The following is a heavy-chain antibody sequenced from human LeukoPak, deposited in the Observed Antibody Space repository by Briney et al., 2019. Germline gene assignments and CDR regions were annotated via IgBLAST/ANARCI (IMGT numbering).Heavy chain of an antibody. CDR2: IFYSGTT. CDR3: ARQGLAVRDFDY. J-gene: IGHJ4*02. V-gene: IGHV4-39*01. Sequence: AETLSLTCTVSGGSIISSSYYWGWILQPPGKGLEWIGSIFYSGTTYYNPSLKSRVTISVDTSKNQFSLKLNSVTAADTAVYYCARQGLAVRDFDYWGQGTLVTGSS. CDR1: GGSIISSSYY. D-gene: IGHD3-10*01.